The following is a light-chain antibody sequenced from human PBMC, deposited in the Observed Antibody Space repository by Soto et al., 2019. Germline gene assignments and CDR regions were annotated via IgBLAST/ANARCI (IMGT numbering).Light chain of an antibody. Sequence: QSVLTQPPSASGTPGQRVTIACAGSSSNIGTYSVNWYQQLPGTAPKLLIYSNNDRPSGVPDRFSGSKSGTSASLAISGLQSEDEADYYCAAWDDSLNGPVFGGGTQLTVL. J-gene: IGLJ2*01. CDR3: AAWDDSLNGPV. V-gene: IGLV1-44*01. CDR2: SNN. CDR1: SSNIGTYS.